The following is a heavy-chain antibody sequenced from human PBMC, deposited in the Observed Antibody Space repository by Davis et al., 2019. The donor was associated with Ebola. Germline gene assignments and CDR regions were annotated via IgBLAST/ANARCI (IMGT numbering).Heavy chain of an antibody. J-gene: IGHJ4*02. D-gene: IGHD6-19*01. CDR3: IIAVAGDDY. CDR1: GFTFNNYA. Sequence: GGSLRLSCAASGFTFNNYAMSWVRQAPGKGLEWVSVISSRATTIYYADSVRGRFTISRDNSKNTLYLQMNSLRAEDTAVYYCIIAVAGDDYWGQGTLVTVSS. CDR2: ISSRATTI. V-gene: IGHV3-23*01.